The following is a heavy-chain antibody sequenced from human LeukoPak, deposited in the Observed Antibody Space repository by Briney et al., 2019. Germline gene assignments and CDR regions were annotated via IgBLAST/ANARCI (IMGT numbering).Heavy chain of an antibody. J-gene: IGHJ5*02. V-gene: IGHV3-48*03. CDR1: RLTFSSYE. CDR2: ISSSGSTI. D-gene: IGHD3-3*01. CDR3: ARLLRFYDFSFDP. Sequence: GGSLRLSCAASRLTFSSYEMNWVRQAPGKGLEWVSYISSSGSTIYYADSVKGRFTISRDNAKNSLYLQMNSLRPEDTAFYYCARLLRFYDFSFDPWGQGTLVTVSS.